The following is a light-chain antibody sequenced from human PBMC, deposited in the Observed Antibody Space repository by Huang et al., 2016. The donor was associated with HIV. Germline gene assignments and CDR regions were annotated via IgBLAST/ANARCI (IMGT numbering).Light chain of an antibody. J-gene: IGKJ2*01. CDR3: QQYDNFST. V-gene: IGKV1-5*03. CDR1: QGISDL. CDR2: KAS. Sequence: DIQMTQSPSTLSASVGDRVTITCRASQGISDLLAWYQQKPGKAPKLLIYKASNLEYGVPSRFSGSGSGTEFTLTINSLQPDDFATYYCQQYDNFSTFAQGTKLEIQ.